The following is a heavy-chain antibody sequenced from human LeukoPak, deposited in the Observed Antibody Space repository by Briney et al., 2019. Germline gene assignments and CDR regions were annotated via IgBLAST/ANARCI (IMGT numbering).Heavy chain of an antibody. Sequence: ASVKVSCKASGYTFIDYWIHWVRQAPGQGLEWMGRIDLKTGDIASAQKFQGRVTMTRDTSISTTYMDLSGLGTDDTAVYYCARDSPHQRFDYWGQGTLVTVSS. V-gene: IGHV1-2*02. CDR2: IDLKTGDI. CDR3: ARDSPHQRFDY. J-gene: IGHJ4*02. CDR1: GYTFIDYW.